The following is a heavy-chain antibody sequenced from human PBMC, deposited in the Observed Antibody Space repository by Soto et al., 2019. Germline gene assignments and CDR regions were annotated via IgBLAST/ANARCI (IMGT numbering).Heavy chain of an antibody. CDR2: IYYSGST. J-gene: IGHJ5*02. V-gene: IGHV4-31*03. CDR1: GGSISSGGYY. Sequence: QVQLQESGPGLVKPSQTLSLTCTVSGGSISSGGYYWSWIRQHPGKGLEWIGYIYYSGSTYYNPSIQSRVTISVDTSKNQFSLQLSSVTAADTAVYYCAASSSWAHNWFDPWGQGTLVTVSS. D-gene: IGHD6-13*01. CDR3: AASSSWAHNWFDP.